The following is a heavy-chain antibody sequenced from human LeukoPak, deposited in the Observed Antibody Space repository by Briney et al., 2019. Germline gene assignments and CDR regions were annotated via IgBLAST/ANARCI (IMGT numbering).Heavy chain of an antibody. CDR2: INPNSGGT. V-gene: IGHV1-2*02. CDR3: ARANALYCSSTSCLFDY. D-gene: IGHD2-2*01. Sequence: GASVKVSCKASGYTFTGYYMHRVRQAPGQGLEWMAWINPNSGGTYYAQNFHDRITMTRDTSISTAYMELSRPRSDDTAIYYCARANALYCSSTSCLFDYWGQGTLVTVSS. J-gene: IGHJ4*02. CDR1: GYTFTGYY.